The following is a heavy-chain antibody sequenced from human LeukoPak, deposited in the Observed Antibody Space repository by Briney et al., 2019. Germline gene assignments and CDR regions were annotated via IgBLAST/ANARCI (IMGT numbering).Heavy chain of an antibody. CDR2: IYHSGST. CDR3: ARDLGAPPAFDI. J-gene: IGHJ3*02. D-gene: IGHD1-26*01. CDR1: GGSISSGGYY. Sequence: SETLSLTCTVSGGSISSGGYYWSWIRQPPGKGLEWIGYIYHSGSTYYNPSLKSRVTISVDRSKNQFSLKLSSVTAADTAVYYCARDLGAPPAFDIWGQGTMVTVSS. V-gene: IGHV4-30-2*01.